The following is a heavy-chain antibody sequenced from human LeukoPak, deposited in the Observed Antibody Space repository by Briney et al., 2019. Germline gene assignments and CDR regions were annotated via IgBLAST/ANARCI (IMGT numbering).Heavy chain of an antibody. V-gene: IGHV4-4*07. CDR2: IYTSGST. Sequence: SETLSLTCTVSGGSISSYYWSWIRQPAGKGLEWIGRIYTSGSTNCNPSLKSRVTMSVDTSKNQFSLKLSSVTAADTAVYYCARDHYYYGSGAYYFDYWGQGTLVTVSS. J-gene: IGHJ4*02. D-gene: IGHD3-10*01. CDR1: GGSISSYY. CDR3: ARDHYYYGSGAYYFDY.